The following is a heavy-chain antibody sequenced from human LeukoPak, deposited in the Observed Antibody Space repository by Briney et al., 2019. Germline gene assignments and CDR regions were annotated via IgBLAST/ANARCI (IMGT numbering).Heavy chain of an antibody. V-gene: IGHV3-30*18. D-gene: IGHD3-22*01. CDR1: GFTFSSYG. J-gene: IGHJ6*02. CDR2: ISYDGSNK. CDR3: AKDFYRRYYYNSSGYYSGYYYYGMDV. Sequence: PGGSLRLSCAASGFTFSSYGMHWVRQAPGKGLEWVAVISYDGSNKYYADSVKGRFTIYRDNSKNTLYLQMNSLRAEDTAVYYCAKDFYRRYYYNSSGYYSGYYYYGMDVWGQGTTVTVSS.